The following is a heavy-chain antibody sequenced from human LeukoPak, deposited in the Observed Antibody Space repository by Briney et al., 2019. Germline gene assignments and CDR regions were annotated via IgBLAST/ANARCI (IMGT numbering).Heavy chain of an antibody. D-gene: IGHD6-13*01. J-gene: IGHJ4*02. Sequence: PGGSLRLSCAASGGSSSTNWMIWVRQAPGKGLEWVANIKQDGTEKFYVDSAKGRFTVSRDNARNSLYLQVNSLRTEDTALYYCGRVAAGPSYFDYWGQGTLVTVSS. CDR3: GRVAAGPSYFDY. CDR2: IKQDGTEK. V-gene: IGHV3-7*05. CDR1: GGSSSTNW.